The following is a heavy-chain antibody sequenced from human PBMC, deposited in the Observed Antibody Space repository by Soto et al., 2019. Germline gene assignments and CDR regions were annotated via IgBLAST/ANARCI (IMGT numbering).Heavy chain of an antibody. V-gene: IGHV3-21*01. CDR2: ISSSGTYI. CDR3: ARDPSDCSSTSCWGYYALDV. CDR1: GFTFSTYS. J-gene: IGHJ6*02. D-gene: IGHD2-2*01. Sequence: GGSLRLSCAASGFTFSTYSMNWVRQAPGKGLEWVSSISSSGTYIHYADSLKGRFTISRDYAKNSLYLQMISLRAEDTAVYYCARDPSDCSSTSCWGYYALDVWGQGTAVTVSS.